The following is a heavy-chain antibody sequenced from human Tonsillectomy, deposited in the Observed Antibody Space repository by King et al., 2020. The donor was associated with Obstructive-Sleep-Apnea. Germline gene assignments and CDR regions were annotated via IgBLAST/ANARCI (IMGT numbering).Heavy chain of an antibody. D-gene: IGHD5-12*01. V-gene: IGHV1-69*04. CDR3: AGGSPVPPITFDY. CDR2: IIPILGIA. CDR1: GGTFSSYA. J-gene: IGHJ4*02. Sequence: QLVQSGAEVKKPGSSVKVSCKASGGTFSSYAISWVRQAPGQGLEWMGRIIPILGIANYAQKFQGRVPITADKSTRTAYMGLSSLRSEDTAVYYCAGGSPVPPITFDYWGQGTLVTVSS.